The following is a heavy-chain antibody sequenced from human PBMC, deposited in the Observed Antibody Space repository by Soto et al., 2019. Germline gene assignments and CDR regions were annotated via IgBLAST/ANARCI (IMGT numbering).Heavy chain of an antibody. CDR3: ARDLEFRDGNISHLDY. CDR1: GGTFRNHV. D-gene: IGHD3-10*01. CDR2: IIPIIGTP. V-gene: IGHV1-69*13. J-gene: IGHJ4*02. Sequence: AVKVSCKASGGTFRNHVFNWVRQAPGQGLEWMGGIIPIIGTPNYAQKFQGRVTITADASTNTVYLEVSSLRSQDTAVYYCARDLEFRDGNISHLDYWGQGTLVTAPQ.